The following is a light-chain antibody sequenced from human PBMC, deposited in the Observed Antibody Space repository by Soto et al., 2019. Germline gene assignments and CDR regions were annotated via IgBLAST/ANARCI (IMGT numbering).Light chain of an antibody. CDR1: QSVSSS. Sequence: EIVMTQSPATLSVSPGDRATLSCRASQSVSSSLAWYQQKPGQAPRLLIYGSSTRATGIPARFSGSGSGAECTLTISSLQSEDCAVYYCQQYYTWWTFGQGTKVEIK. V-gene: IGKV3-15*01. J-gene: IGKJ1*01. CDR3: QQYYTWWT. CDR2: GSS.